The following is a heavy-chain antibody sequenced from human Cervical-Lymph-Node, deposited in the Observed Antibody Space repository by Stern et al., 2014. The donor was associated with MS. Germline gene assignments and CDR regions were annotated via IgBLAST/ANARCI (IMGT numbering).Heavy chain of an antibody. D-gene: IGHD3-10*01. CDR1: GFNFSAFY. Sequence: VQLVESGGGLVKTGGSPRLSCAASGFNFSAFYMTWMRQAPGKGLEWGSYISTAVRPTCYADSVRGRFTISRDNAKNSVSLQMNSRRVEDTAVYYCVRSGAGNWFDPWGQGTLVTVSS. CDR2: ISTAVRPT. V-gene: IGHV3-11*01. CDR3: VRSGAGNWFDP. J-gene: IGHJ5*02.